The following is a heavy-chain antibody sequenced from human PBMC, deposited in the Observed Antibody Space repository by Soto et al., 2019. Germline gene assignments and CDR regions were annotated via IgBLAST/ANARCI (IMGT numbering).Heavy chain of an antibody. V-gene: IGHV2-5*02. Sequence: QITVKESGITLVKPTETLTLTCTFSGFSLSTNGMGVGWIRQPPGKALEWLALIYWDDDKRYSPSLRSRLTIIKDTSKYKVNITMTIIATVDTATYYCARLTRGVYDLDRLWEKFDYWGQGTLVTVSS. J-gene: IGHJ4*02. CDR1: GFSLSTNGMG. CDR2: IYWDDDK. CDR3: ARLTRGVYDLDRLWEKFDY. D-gene: IGHD5-12*01.